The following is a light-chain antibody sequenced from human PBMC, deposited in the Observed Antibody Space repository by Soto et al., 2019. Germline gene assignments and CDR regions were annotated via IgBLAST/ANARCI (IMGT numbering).Light chain of an antibody. J-gene: IGLJ2*01. V-gene: IGLV2-14*01. CDR2: EVS. Sequence: QSALTQPASVSGSLGQSITISCTGTSSDIGAYNCVSWYQQHPGKAPKVMIFEVSMRPSGVSNRFSGSKSGNMASLTISGLQAEDEGDYYCSSFTTTSTVLLGGGTKVTVL. CDR3: SSFTTTSTVL. CDR1: SSDIGAYNC.